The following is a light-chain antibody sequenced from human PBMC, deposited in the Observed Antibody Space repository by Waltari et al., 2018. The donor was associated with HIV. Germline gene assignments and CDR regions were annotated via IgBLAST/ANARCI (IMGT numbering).Light chain of an antibody. CDR1: NSNIATNT. CDR3: ASWDDSLNGPV. V-gene: IGLV1-44*01. J-gene: IGLJ3*02. CDR2: SSN. Sequence: QSVLTQPPSASGTPGQRVTISCSGSNSNIATNTVNWYQQIPGTAPKLLIYSSNQRPSGVPDRFAGSKSGTSASLAISGLQSEDEADFYCASWDDSLNGPVFGGGTRLTVL.